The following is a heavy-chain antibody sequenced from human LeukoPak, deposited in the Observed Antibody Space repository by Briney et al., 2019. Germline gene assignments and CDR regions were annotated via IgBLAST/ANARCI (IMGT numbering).Heavy chain of an antibody. V-gene: IGHV3-21*04. J-gene: IGHJ4*02. CDR3: AGAVTVTTGPLGY. Sequence: NPGGSLRLSCAGSGFTLSSYTMNWVRQAPGKGLEWVSSISGRGDYIYYADSVKGRFTISRDNAKNSLYLQMNSLRAEDTAVYYCAGAVTVTTGPLGYWGQGTLVTVSS. CDR2: ISGRGDYI. CDR1: GFTLSSYT. D-gene: IGHD4-17*01.